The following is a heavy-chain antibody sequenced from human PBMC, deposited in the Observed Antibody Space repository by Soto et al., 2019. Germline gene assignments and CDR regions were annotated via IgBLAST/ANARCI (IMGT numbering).Heavy chain of an antibody. CDR1: GFTFSSYD. D-gene: IGHD3-3*01. V-gene: IGHV3-13*01. Sequence: EVQLVESGGGLVQPGGSLRLSCAASGFTFSSYDMHWVRQPTGKGLEWVSGIGIGGDTYYSGSVKGRFTISRENAKDSLYLQINSLSAGDTAVYYCTRTSGLFSYGLDVRGQRVTVTVSS. CDR3: TRTSGLFSYGLDV. CDR2: IGIGGDT. J-gene: IGHJ6*01.